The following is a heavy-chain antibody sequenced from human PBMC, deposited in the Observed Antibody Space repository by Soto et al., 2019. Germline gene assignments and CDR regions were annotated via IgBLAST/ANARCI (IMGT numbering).Heavy chain of an antibody. CDR1: GGSISSGGYY. V-gene: IGHV4-31*03. D-gene: IGHD2-15*01. Sequence: QVQLQESGPGLVKPSQTLSLTCTVSGGSISSGGYYWSWIRQHPGKGLEWIWYIYYSGSTYYNPSLKSRVTISVDTSKKQFSLKLSSVTAADTAVYYCASLKRGLYYFDYWGQGTLVTVSS. CDR3: ASLKRGLYYFDY. J-gene: IGHJ4*02. CDR2: IYYSGST.